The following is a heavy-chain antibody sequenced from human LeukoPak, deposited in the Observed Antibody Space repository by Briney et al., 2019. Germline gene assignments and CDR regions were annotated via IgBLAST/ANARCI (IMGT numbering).Heavy chain of an antibody. CDR2: ISAYNGNT. CDR1: GYTFTSCG. J-gene: IGHJ4*02. CDR3: ARDRHYGDYSSYFDY. Sequence: APVKVSCKASGYTFTSCGISWVRQAPGQGLEWMGWISAYNGNTNYAQKLQGRVTMTTDTSTSTAYMELRSLRSDDTAVYYCARDRHYGDYSSYFDYWGQGTLVTVSS. D-gene: IGHD4-17*01. V-gene: IGHV1-18*01.